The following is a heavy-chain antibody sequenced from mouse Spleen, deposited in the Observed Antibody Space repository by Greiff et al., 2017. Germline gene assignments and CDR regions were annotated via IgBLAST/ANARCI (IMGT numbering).Heavy chain of an antibody. J-gene: IGHJ3*01. D-gene: IGHD2-4*01. CDR2: IYPGNSDT. CDR3: TSPLYYDYDGFAY. V-gene: IGHV1-5*01. CDR1: GYTFTSYW. Sequence: VQLQQSGTVLARPGASVKMSCKASGYTFTSYWMHWVKQRPGQGLEWIGAIYPGNSDTSYNQKFKGKAKLTAVTSTSTAYMELSSLTNEDSAVYYCTSPLYYDYDGFAYWGQGTLVTVSA.